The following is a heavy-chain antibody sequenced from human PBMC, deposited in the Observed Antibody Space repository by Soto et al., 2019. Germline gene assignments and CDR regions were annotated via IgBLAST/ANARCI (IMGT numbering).Heavy chain of an antibody. CDR2: IIPIFGTA. Sequence: QVQPVQSGAEVKKPGSSVKVSCKASGGTFSSYAISWVRQAPRQGLEWMGGIIPIFGTANYAQKFRGRVAITADESTSTAYMELSSLRSEDTAVYYCARLLTGTTGIDYWGQGTLVTVSS. J-gene: IGHJ4*02. D-gene: IGHD1-7*01. CDR3: ARLLTGTTGIDY. CDR1: GGTFSSYA. V-gene: IGHV1-69*01.